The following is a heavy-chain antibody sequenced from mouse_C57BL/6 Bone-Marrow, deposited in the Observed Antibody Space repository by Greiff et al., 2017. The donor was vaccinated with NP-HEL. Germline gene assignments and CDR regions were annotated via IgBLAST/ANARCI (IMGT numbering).Heavy chain of an antibody. CDR3: TGSILGRGFAY. CDR2: IRLKSDNYAT. D-gene: IGHD4-1*01. V-gene: IGHV6-3*01. CDR1: GFTFSNYW. J-gene: IGHJ3*01. Sequence: EVKLVESGGGLVQPGGSMKLSCVASGFTFSNYWMNWVRQSPEKGLEWVAQIRLKSDNYATHYAESVKGRFTISRDDSKSSVYLQMNNLRAEDTGIYYCTGSILGRGFAYWGQGTLVTVSA.